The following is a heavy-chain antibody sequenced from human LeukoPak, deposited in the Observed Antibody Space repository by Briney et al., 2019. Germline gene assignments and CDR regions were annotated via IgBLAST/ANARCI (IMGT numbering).Heavy chain of an antibody. J-gene: IGHJ4*02. CDR1: GFTFSTYN. Sequence: GGALRLSCAASGFTFSTYNMNWVRQAPGKGLEWVSYICSGSGTIYYADSVKGRFTISRDNAKNSLYLQMNSLRAEDTAVYYCATSTSILDCWGQGTLVTVSS. CDR2: ICSGSGTI. CDR3: ATSTSILDC. V-gene: IGHV3-48*01.